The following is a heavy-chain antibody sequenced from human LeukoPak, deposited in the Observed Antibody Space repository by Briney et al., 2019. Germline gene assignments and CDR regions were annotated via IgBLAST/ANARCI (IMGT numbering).Heavy chain of an antibody. Sequence: GGSLRLSCAASGFTLSSNWMHWVRQAPGKGLVWVSRINPDGSTTTYADSVKGRFTISRDNAREMLFLQMNSLRAEDTAVYYCVRSRSGSLSDWGQGTLVTVSS. V-gene: IGHV3-74*01. CDR1: GFTLSSNW. CDR2: INPDGSTT. J-gene: IGHJ4*02. D-gene: IGHD1-26*01. CDR3: VRSRSGSLSD.